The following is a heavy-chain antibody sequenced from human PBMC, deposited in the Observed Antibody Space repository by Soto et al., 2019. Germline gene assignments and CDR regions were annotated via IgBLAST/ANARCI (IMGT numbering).Heavy chain of an antibody. CDR1: GGSISSGDYY. CDR2: IYNSGST. CDR3: ARFHKYSEANWFDP. J-gene: IGHJ5*02. V-gene: IGHV4-61*08. D-gene: IGHD2-15*01. Sequence: SETLSLTCTVSGGSISSGDYYWSWIRQPPGRGLEWIGYIYNSGSTNYNPSLKSRATISVDTSKNQFSLTLTSVTAADMAVYYCARFHKYSEANWFDPWGQGTLVTVSS.